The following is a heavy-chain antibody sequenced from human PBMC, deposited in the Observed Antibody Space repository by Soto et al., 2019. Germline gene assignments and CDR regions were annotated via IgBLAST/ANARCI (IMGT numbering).Heavy chain of an antibody. V-gene: IGHV3-7*01. CDR2: IKQDGSEK. Sequence: GESLKISCAASGFTFSSYWMSWVRQAPGKGLEWVANIKQDGSEKYYVDSVKGRFTISRDNAKNSLYLQMNSLRAEDTAVYYCARDPAPYYDFWSGYYYYYYGMDVWGQGTTVTVSS. J-gene: IGHJ6*02. CDR3: ARDPAPYYDFWSGYYYYYYGMDV. D-gene: IGHD3-3*01. CDR1: GFTFSSYW.